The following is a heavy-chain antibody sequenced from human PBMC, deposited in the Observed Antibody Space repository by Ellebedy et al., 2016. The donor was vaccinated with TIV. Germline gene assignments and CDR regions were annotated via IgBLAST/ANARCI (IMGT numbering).Heavy chain of an antibody. D-gene: IGHD5-24*01. CDR1: GGTFSTYA. V-gene: IGHV1-69*13. Sequence: AASVKVSCKASGGTFSTYAITWVRQAPGQGLEWLGGILPISDTAIYAQKFQGRVTMTADDSTATAYMELNSLRSEDTAVYFCARVLDGYSHARPQDVWGQGTTVTVSS. J-gene: IGHJ6*02. CDR2: ILPISDTA. CDR3: ARVLDGYSHARPQDV.